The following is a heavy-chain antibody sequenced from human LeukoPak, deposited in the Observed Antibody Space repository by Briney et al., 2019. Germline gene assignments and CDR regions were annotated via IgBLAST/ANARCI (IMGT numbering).Heavy chain of an antibody. CDR1: GFTFSSYA. V-gene: IGHV3-23*01. D-gene: IGHD6-25*01. CDR2: ISGSGGST. CDR3: AREIPAATVLFDY. Sequence: GGSLRLSCAASGFTFSSYAMSWVRQAPGKGLEWVSAISGSGGSTYYADSVKGRFTISRDNAKNSLYLQMNSLRADDTAVYYCAREIPAATVLFDYWGQGALVTVSS. J-gene: IGHJ4*02.